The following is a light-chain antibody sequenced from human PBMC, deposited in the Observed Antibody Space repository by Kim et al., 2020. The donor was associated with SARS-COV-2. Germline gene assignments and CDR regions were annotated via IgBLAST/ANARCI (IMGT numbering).Light chain of an antibody. Sequence: GQSCTRSCAGTSGDVGSYNRVSRYQQPPGTAPKRMIYEVSNRPSGVPDRFSGSKSGNTASLTISGLQAKDEADYYCSSYTSTSTVVFGGGTQLTVL. J-gene: IGLJ2*01. V-gene: IGLV2-18*02. CDR3: SSYTSTSTVV. CDR1: SGDVGSYNR. CDR2: EVS.